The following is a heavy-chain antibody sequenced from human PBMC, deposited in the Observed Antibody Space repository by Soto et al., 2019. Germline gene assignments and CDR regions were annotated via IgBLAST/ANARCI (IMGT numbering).Heavy chain of an antibody. CDR2: IYYSGST. J-gene: IGHJ6*03. Sequence: SETLSLTCTVSGGSISSYYWSWIRQPPGKGLEWIGYIYYSGSTNYNPSLKSRVTISVDTSKNQFSLKLSSVTAADTAVYYCARVPLQIGYCSGGSCYSYYYYYMDVWGKGTTVTVSS. V-gene: IGHV4-59*01. CDR3: ARVPLQIGYCSGGSCYSYYYYYMDV. CDR1: GGSISSYY. D-gene: IGHD2-15*01.